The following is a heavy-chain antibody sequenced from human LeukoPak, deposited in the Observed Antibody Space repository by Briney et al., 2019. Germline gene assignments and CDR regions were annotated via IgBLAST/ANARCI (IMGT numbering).Heavy chain of an antibody. J-gene: IGHJ4*02. CDR2: IYYSGTT. Sequence: PSQTLTLTCTLSGVSVSSGDFYWSWIRQHPGKGLEWIGYIYYSGTTYYSPSLKSRVTISLDTTKNQFSLKLSSVTAADTAVYYCARALSTGWSQKEWDQGTVVTVSS. V-gene: IGHV4-31*03. CDR3: ARALSTGWSQKE. CDR1: GVSVSSGDFY. D-gene: IGHD6-19*01.